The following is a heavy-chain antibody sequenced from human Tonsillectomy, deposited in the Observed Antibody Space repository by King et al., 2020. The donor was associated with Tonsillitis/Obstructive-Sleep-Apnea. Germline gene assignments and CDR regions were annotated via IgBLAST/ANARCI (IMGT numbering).Heavy chain of an antibody. CDR1: GGSISSYY. V-gene: IGHV4-59*01. CDR2: IYNSGST. J-gene: IGHJ3*02. Sequence: QLQESGPGLVKPSETLSLTCTVSGGSISSYYWSWIRQPPGKGLEWIAYIYNSGSTNYNPSLKSRVTISVDTSKNQYSLKLNSVTAADTAVYYCARDAAIVEGEGYALDIWGQGTMVTVSS. D-gene: IGHD2-21*01. CDR3: ARDAAIVEGEGYALDI.